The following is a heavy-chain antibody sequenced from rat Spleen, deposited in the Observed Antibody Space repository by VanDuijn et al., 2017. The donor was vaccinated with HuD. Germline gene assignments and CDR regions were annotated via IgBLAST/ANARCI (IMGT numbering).Heavy chain of an antibody. V-gene: IGHV5-22*01. CDR2: ISYEGSST. CDR3: ARQPAYNYVMDA. CDR1: GFTFSDYY. Sequence: EVQLVESGGGLVQPGRSLKLSCVASGFTFSDYYMAWVRQAPKKGLEWVASISYEGSSTYYGDSVKGRFTISRDNAKSTLYLQMNSLRSEDTATYYCARQPAYNYVMDAWGQGASVTVSS. J-gene: IGHJ4*01. D-gene: IGHD1-4*01.